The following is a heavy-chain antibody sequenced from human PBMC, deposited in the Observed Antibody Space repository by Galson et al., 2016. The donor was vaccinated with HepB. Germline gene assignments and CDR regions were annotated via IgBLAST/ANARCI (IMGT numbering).Heavy chain of an antibody. CDR1: GYTFINYG. D-gene: IGHD3-9*01. V-gene: IGHV1-18*04. J-gene: IGHJ4*02. CDR3: AKDFLWTLTGYLTPCDN. CDR2: INPYNRNT. Sequence: SVKVSCKASGYTFINYGINWVRQAPGQGLEWMGWINPYNRNTNYLQKFQGRVTMTTATSTSTAYMELSNRTADDTAISYCAKDFLWTLTGYLTPCDNWGLGTLVTVSS.